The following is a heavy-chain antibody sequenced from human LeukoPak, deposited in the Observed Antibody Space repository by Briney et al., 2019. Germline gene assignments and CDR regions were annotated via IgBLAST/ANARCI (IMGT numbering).Heavy chain of an antibody. Sequence: GGSLRLSCAASGFTFSSYAMSWVRQAPGKGLEWVSAISGSGGSTYYADSVKGRFTISRDNAKNSLYLQMNSLRAEDTAVYYCARSMILGYCSSTSCYTRGYYFDYWGQGTLVTVSS. V-gene: IGHV3-23*01. J-gene: IGHJ4*02. CDR2: ISGSGGST. CDR3: ARSMILGYCSSTSCYTRGYYFDY. CDR1: GFTFSSYA. D-gene: IGHD2-2*02.